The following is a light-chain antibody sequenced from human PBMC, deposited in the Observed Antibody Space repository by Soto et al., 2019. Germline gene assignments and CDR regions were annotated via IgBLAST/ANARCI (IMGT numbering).Light chain of an antibody. Sequence: QSVLTQPPSASGSPGQSVTISCTGTSSDVGGYNYVSWYQQHPGKAPKLMIYEVSKRPSGVPDRFSGYKSGNTASLTVSGLQAEDEADYYCSSYAGSNNWNFGTGTKVTVL. V-gene: IGLV2-8*01. J-gene: IGLJ1*01. CDR2: EVS. CDR3: SSYAGSNNWN. CDR1: SSDVGGYNY.